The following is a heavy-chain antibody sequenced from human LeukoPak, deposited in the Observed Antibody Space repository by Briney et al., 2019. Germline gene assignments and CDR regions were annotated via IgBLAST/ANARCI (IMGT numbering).Heavy chain of an antibody. CDR3: ARGGYDSSQDAFDI. Sequence: GGSLRLSCAASGFTFSSYEMDWVRQAPGKGLEWVSYISSSGSTIYYADSVKGRFTISRDNAKNSLYLQMNSLRAEDTAVYYCARGGYDSSQDAFDIWGQGTMVTVSS. J-gene: IGHJ3*02. CDR1: GFTFSSYE. D-gene: IGHD3-22*01. CDR2: ISSSGSTI. V-gene: IGHV3-48*03.